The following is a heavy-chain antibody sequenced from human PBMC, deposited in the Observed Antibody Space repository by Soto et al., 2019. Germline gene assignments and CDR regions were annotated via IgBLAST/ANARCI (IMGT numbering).Heavy chain of an antibody. J-gene: IGHJ6*02. D-gene: IGHD6-13*01. CDR1: GGTFSSYA. CDR2: IIPIFGTA. CDR3: ARKRQQLASYYYYGMDV. V-gene: IGHV1-69*01. Sequence: QVQLVQSGADVKKPGSSVKVSCKASGGTFSSYAISWVRQAPGQGLEWMGGIIPIFGTANYAQKFQGRVTITADESTSTAYMELSSLRSEDTAVYYCARKRQQLASYYYYGMDVWGQGTTVTVSS.